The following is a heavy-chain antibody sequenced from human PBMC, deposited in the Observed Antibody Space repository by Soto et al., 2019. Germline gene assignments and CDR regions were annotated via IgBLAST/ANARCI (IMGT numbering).Heavy chain of an antibody. D-gene: IGHD3-16*02. CDR3: ASDYIWGSYRYHFDY. CDR2: ISSSSSTI. J-gene: IGHJ4*02. Sequence: GGSLRLSCAASGFTFSSYSMNWVRQAPGKGLEWVSYISSSSSTIYYADSVKGRFTISRDNAKNSLYLQMNSLRAEDTAVYYCASDYIWGSYRYHFDYWGQGTLVTVSS. CDR1: GFTFSSYS. V-gene: IGHV3-48*01.